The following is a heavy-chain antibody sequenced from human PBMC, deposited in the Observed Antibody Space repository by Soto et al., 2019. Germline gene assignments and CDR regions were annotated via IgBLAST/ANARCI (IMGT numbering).Heavy chain of an antibody. J-gene: IGHJ3*02. CDR1: GYTLTSYA. V-gene: IGHV1-3*01. CDR2: INAGNGNT. D-gene: IGHD3-10*01. Sequence: ASVKVSCKDSGYTLTSYARQWVRQAPGQRLEWMGWINAGNGNTKYSQKFQGRVTITRDTSASTAYMELSSLRSEDTAVYYCAPTYYYGSGSPPADAFGIWGQGTMVTVSS. CDR3: APTYYYGSGSPPADAFGI.